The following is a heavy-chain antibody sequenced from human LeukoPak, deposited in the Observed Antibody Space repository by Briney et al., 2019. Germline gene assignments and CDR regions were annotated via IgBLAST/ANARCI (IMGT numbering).Heavy chain of an antibody. V-gene: IGHV4-38-2*02. D-gene: IGHD2-2*01. CDR2: IYHSGST. CDR3: ARGRYCSSTSCRTKYNWFDP. Sequence: SETLSLTCTVSGYSISSGYYWGWIRQPPGKGLEWIGSIYHSGSTYYNPSLKSRVTISVDTSKNQFSLKLSSVTAADTAVYYCARGRYCSSTSCRTKYNWFDPWGQGTLVTVSS. CDR1: GYSISSGYY. J-gene: IGHJ5*02.